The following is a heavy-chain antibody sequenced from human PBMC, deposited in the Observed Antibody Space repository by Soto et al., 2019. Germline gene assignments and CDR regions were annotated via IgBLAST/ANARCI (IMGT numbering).Heavy chain of an antibody. CDR1: ESTVSRDW. D-gene: IGHD1-26*01. J-gene: IGHJ4*02. CDR2: INQDGSEK. Sequence: EVHLVESGGGLVQTGGSLRLSCAIFESTVSRDWMNWVRQAPGKGLEWVAHINQDGSEKYYVDSVKGRFTISRDNAKKSLYLPMNGLRPADIAMYYCSGGVGDAFWGQGTLVTVSS. CDR3: SGGVGDAF. V-gene: IGHV3-7*04.